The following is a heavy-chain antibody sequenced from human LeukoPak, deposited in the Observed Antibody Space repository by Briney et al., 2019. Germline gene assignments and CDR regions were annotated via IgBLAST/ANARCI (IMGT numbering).Heavy chain of an antibody. CDR1: GYTFTRHY. V-gene: IGHV1-46*01. J-gene: IGHJ4*02. D-gene: IGHD3-16*01. CDR2: INPSDGST. CDR3: AREGGGLGYFDS. Sequence: ASVKVSCKATGYTFTRHYMHWVRQAPGQGLEWMGIINPSDGSTNFAQKFQARVTMTTDTSTSTVYMELSSLRSDDTAVYYCAREGGGLGYFDSWGQGTLVTVSS.